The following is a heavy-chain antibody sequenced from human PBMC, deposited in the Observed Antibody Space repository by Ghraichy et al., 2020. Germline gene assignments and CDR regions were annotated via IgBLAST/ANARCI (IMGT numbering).Heavy chain of an antibody. D-gene: IGHD3-3*01. V-gene: IGHV4-39*01. CDR2: IYYSGST. Sequence: SETLSLTCTVSGGSISSSSYYWGWIRQPPGKGLEWIGSIYYSGSTYYNPSLKSRVTISVDTSKNQFSLKLSSVTAADTAVYYCARYWRGYYFDYWGQGTLVTVSS. J-gene: IGHJ4*02. CDR3: ARYWRGYYFDY. CDR1: GGSISSSSYY.